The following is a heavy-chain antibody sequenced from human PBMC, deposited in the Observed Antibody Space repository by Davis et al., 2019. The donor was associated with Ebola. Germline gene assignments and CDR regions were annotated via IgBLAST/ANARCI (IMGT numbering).Heavy chain of an antibody. CDR1: GGSISSSSYY. J-gene: IGHJ4*02. CDR3: ARGRRGIAARPGHFDY. Sequence: MPSETLSLTCTVSGGSISSSSYYWGWIRQPPGKGLEWIGSIYYSGSTYYNPSLKSRVTISVDTSKNQFSLKLSSVTAADTAVYYCARGRRGIAARPGHFDYWGQGTLVTVSS. CDR2: IYYSGST. V-gene: IGHV4-39*01. D-gene: IGHD6-6*01.